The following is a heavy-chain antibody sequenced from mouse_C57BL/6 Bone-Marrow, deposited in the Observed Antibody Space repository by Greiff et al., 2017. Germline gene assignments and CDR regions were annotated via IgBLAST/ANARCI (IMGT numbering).Heavy chain of an antibody. CDR2: IYPGSGNT. J-gene: IGHJ1*03. D-gene: IGHD1-1*01. CDR1: GYTFTDYY. CDR3: ARSTTVVEPFYWYFDV. Sequence: VQGVESGAELVRPGASVKLSCKASGYTFTDYYINWVKQRPGQGLEWIARIYPGSGNTYYNEKFKGKATLTAEKSSSTAYMQLSSLTSEDSAVYFCARSTTVVEPFYWYFDVWGTGTTVTVSS. V-gene: IGHV1-76*01.